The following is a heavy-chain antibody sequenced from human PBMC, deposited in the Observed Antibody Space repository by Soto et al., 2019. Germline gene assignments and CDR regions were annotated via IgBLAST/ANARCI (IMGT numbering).Heavy chain of an antibody. J-gene: IGHJ6*02. Sequence: GESLKISCKGSGYSFTSYWIGWVRQMPGKGLEWMGIIYPGDSDTRYSPSFQGQVTISADKSISTAYLQWSSLKASDTAMYYCARRDNYYGSGSYFGMDVWGQGTTVTVSS. CDR2: IYPGDSDT. CDR3: ARRDNYYGSGSYFGMDV. CDR1: GYSFTSYW. V-gene: IGHV5-51*01. D-gene: IGHD3-10*01.